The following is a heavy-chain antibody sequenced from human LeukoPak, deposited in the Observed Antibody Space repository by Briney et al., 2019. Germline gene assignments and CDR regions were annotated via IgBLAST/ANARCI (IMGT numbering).Heavy chain of an antibody. CDR2: ISDTGGST. Sequence: GGSLRLSCAASGFTFRSYAMNWVRQAPGKGLEWVSVISDTGGSTYYAASVKGRFTISRDNSKNTLYLQMNSLRAEDTAVYYCAKTYYSDSFDYRGQGTLVTVSS. D-gene: IGHD3-22*01. CDR3: AKTYYSDSFDY. CDR1: GFTFRSYA. J-gene: IGHJ4*02. V-gene: IGHV3-23*01.